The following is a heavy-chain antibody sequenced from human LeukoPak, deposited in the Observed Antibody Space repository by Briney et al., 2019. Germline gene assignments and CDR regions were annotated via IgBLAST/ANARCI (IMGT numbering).Heavy chain of an antibody. CDR3: AKDPSMTGYYKGGFDY. Sequence: GESLRLSCAASGFTFSSYAMSWVRQAPGKGLEWVSAISGSGGSTYYADSVKGRFTISRDNSKNTLYLQMNSLRAEDTAVYYCAKDPSMTGYYKGGFDYWGQGTLVTVSS. D-gene: IGHD3-9*01. CDR1: GFTFSSYA. V-gene: IGHV3-23*01. CDR2: ISGSGGST. J-gene: IGHJ4*02.